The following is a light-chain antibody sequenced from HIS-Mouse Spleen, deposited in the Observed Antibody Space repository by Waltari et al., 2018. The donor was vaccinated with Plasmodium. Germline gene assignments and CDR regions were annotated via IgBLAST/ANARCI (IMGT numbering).Light chain of an antibody. Sequence: SYELTQPSSVSVSPGQTARTTCSGYVLANTYARWFQQKPGQAPVLVIYKDSERPSGIPERFSGSSSGTTVTLTISGAQVEDEADYYCYSAADNNLVFGGGTKLTVL. J-gene: IGLJ3*02. CDR2: KDS. CDR3: YSAADNNLV. V-gene: IGLV3-27*01. CDR1: VLANTY.